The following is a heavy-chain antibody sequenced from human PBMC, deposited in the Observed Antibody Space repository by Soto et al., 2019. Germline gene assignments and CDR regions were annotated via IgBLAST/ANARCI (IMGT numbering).Heavy chain of an antibody. J-gene: IGHJ5*02. V-gene: IGHV1-69*13. CDR3: AREALQQLVLGNWFDP. D-gene: IGHD6-13*01. CDR1: GGTFSSYA. CDR2: IIPIFGTA. Sequence: ASVKVSCKASGGTFSSYAISWVRQAPGQGLEWMGGIIPIFGTANYAQKFQGRVTITADESTSTAYMELSSLRSEDTAVYYCAREALQQLVLGNWFDPWGQGTLVTVSS.